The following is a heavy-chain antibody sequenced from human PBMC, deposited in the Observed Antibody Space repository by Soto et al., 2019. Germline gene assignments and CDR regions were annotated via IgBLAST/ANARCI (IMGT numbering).Heavy chain of an antibody. CDR3: ARGHGISVAGSWRSPLFAP. CDR2: ISAYNSNT. V-gene: IGHV1-18*01. CDR1: GYTFTRYN. J-gene: IGHJ5*02. D-gene: IGHD6-19*01. Sequence: QVQLLQSGAEVKRPGASVRVSCKASGYTFTRYNITWVRQAPGQGLEWMGWISAYNSNTNYARKMQGRVTMTTDTSTSTVYMELRSLRSDDTAVYYCARGHGISVAGSWRSPLFAPWCQGTLVSVAS.